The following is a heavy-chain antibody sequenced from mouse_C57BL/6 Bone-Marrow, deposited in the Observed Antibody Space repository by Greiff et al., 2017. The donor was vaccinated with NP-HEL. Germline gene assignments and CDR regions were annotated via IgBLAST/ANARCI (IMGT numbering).Heavy chain of an antibody. CDR1: GYTFTSYG. D-gene: IGHD1-1*01. J-gene: IGHJ3*01. Sequence: EVQLQQSGAELVRPGSSVKMSCKTSGYTFTSYGINWVKQRPGQGLEWIGYIYIGNGYTEYNAKFKGKATLTSDTSSSTAYMQLSSLTSEDSAIYFCASSVVEPSFAYWGQGTLVTVSA. CDR3: ASSVVEPSFAY. CDR2: IYIGNGYT. V-gene: IGHV1-58*01.